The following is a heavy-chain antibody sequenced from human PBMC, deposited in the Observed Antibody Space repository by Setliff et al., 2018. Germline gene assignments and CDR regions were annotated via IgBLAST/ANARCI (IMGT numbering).Heavy chain of an antibody. D-gene: IGHD6-19*01. Sequence: SVKVFCKASGGTFNSFAINWVRQAPGQGLEWMGGIIPIFGSANYARKFQGRVTVTADESTSTAYMELSSLRSEDTAVYYCARGSVEYSRGWYYFDYWAQGTLVTVSS. J-gene: IGHJ4*02. CDR3: ARGSVEYSRGWYYFDY. V-gene: IGHV1-69*13. CDR1: GGTFNSFA. CDR2: IIPIFGSA.